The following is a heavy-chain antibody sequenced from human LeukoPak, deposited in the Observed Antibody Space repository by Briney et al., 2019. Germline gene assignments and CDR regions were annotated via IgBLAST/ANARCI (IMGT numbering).Heavy chain of an antibody. CDR1: GGTFSSYA. Sequence: ASVKVSCKASGGTFSSYAISWVRQAPGQGLEWMGGIIPIFGTANYAQKFQGRVTITTDESTSTAYMELSSLRSEDTAVYYCARDYCSSTSCYWFDPWGQGTLVTVSP. D-gene: IGHD2-2*01. CDR2: IIPIFGTA. CDR3: ARDYCSSTSCYWFDP. J-gene: IGHJ5*02. V-gene: IGHV1-69*05.